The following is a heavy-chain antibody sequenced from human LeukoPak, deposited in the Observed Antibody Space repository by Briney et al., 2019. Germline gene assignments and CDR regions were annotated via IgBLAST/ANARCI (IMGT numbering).Heavy chain of an antibody. D-gene: IGHD2-15*01. Sequence: PSEALSLTCVVSGGSVSGYYWGWIRQPPGRGLEWIGYVYYSGSTNYNPSFKSRITISVDTSRNQFSLQLSSVTAADTAVYYCARIHRYCSGGACYVLDNWGQGTLVAVSS. J-gene: IGHJ4*02. CDR1: GGSVSGYY. CDR2: VYYSGST. CDR3: ARIHRYCSGGACYVLDN. V-gene: IGHV4-59*02.